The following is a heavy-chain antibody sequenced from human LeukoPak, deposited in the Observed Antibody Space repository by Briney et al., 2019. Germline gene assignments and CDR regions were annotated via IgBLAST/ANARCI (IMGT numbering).Heavy chain of an antibody. CDR1: GFSFSTYS. V-gene: IGHV3-48*04. Sequence: GGSLRLSCAASGFSFSTYSMHWVRQAPGKGLEWVTYISSSSSTINYADSVKGRFTISRDNAKNSLYPQMNSLRAEDTAVYYCVRGNPYNWSYWGQGTLVTVSS. J-gene: IGHJ4*02. CDR3: VRGNPYNWSY. CDR2: ISSSSSTI. D-gene: IGHD1-1*01.